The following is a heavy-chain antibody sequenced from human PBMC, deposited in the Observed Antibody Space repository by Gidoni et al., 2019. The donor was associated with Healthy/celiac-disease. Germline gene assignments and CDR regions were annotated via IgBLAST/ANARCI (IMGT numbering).Heavy chain of an antibody. CDR1: GCPFSSYA. CDR3: ARDKAYCSSTSCYDAFDI. V-gene: IGHV3-30-3*01. CDR2: ISYDGSNK. Sequence: QVQLVESGGGVVQPGRSLRLSCAASGCPFSSYAMHWVRQAPGKGLEWVAVISYDGSNKYYADSVKGRFTISRDNSKNTLYLQMNSLRAEDTAVYYCARDKAYCSSTSCYDAFDIWGQGTMVTVSS. D-gene: IGHD2-2*01. J-gene: IGHJ3*02.